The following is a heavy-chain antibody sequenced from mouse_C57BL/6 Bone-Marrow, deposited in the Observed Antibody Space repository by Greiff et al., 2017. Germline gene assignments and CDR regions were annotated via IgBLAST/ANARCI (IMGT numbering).Heavy chain of an antibody. V-gene: IGHV5-9*01. CDR1: GFTFSSYT. CDR2: ISGGGGNT. CDR3: ARQMFITTVVDFAY. Sequence: DVHLVESGGGLVKPGGSLKLSCAASGFTFSSYTMSWVRQTPEKRLEWVATISGGGGNTYYPDSVKGRFTISRDNAKNTLYLQMSSLRSEDTALYYCARQMFITTVVDFAYWGQGTLVTVSA. D-gene: IGHD1-1*01. J-gene: IGHJ3*01.